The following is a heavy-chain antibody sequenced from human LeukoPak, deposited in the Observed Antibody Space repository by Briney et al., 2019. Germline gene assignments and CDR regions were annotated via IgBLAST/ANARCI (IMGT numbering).Heavy chain of an antibody. CDR3: ARDLGAGYSYGWLDY. CDR2: ISYDGSNK. V-gene: IGHV3-30*04. J-gene: IGHJ4*02. CDR1: GFTFSSYA. D-gene: IGHD5-18*01. Sequence: PGGSLRLSCAASGFTFSSYAMHWVRQAPGKGLEWVAVISYDGSNKYYADSVKGRFTISRDNSENTLYLQMNSLRAEDTAVYYCARDLGAGYSYGWLDYWGQGTLVTVSS.